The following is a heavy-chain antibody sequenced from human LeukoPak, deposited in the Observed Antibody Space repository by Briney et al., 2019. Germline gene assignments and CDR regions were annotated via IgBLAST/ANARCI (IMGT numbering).Heavy chain of an antibody. J-gene: IGHJ4*02. CDR2: ISSSSSTI. V-gene: IGHV3-48*02. D-gene: IGHD3-3*01. Sequence: GGSLRLSCAASGFTFSSSSMNWVRQAPGKGLEWVSYISSSSSTIHYADSVKGRFTISRDNAKNSLYLQMNSLRDEDTAVYYCARGIGRGYDFFAFDSWGQGTLVTVSS. CDR1: GFTFSSSS. CDR3: ARGIGRGYDFFAFDS.